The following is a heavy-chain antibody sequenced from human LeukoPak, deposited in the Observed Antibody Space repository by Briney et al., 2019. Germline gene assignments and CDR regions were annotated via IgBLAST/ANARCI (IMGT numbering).Heavy chain of an antibody. J-gene: IGHJ3*02. CDR1: GYTFTSYG. D-gene: IGHD3-3*01. CDR2: ISAYNGNT. CDR3: ARVYYDFWSGYEYDTFDI. V-gene: IGHV1-18*01. Sequence: GASVTVSCKASGYTFTSYGISWVRQTPGQGLEWMGWISAYNGNTNYAQKLQGRVTMTTDTSTSTAYMELRSLRSDDAAVYYCARVYYDFWSGYEYDTFDIWGQGTMVTVSS.